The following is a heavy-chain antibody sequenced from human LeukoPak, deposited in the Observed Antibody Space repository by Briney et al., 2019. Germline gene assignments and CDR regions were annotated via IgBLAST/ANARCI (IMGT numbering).Heavy chain of an antibody. Sequence: ASVKVSCKASGYTFTSYGISWVRQAPGQALGWTGWISAYNGNTNYAQKLQGRVTMTTDTSTSTAYMELRSLRSDDTAVYYCARDRVVVTASHFDYWGQGTLVTVSS. CDR3: ARDRVVVTASHFDY. CDR2: ISAYNGNT. D-gene: IGHD2-21*02. V-gene: IGHV1-18*01. CDR1: GYTFTSYG. J-gene: IGHJ4*02.